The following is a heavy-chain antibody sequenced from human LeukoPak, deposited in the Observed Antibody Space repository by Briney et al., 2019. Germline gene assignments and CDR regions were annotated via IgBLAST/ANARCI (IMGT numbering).Heavy chain of an antibody. CDR2: ISSSSSYI. V-gene: IGHV3-21*01. Sequence: GGSLRLPCAASGFTFSNFWMSWVRQAPGKGLEWVSSISSSSSYIYYADSVKGRFTISRDNAKNSLYLQMNSLRAEDTAVYYCARGLDDWNYSIYVWGQGTLVTVSS. CDR1: GFTFSNFW. D-gene: IGHD1-7*01. CDR3: ARGLDDWNYSIYV. J-gene: IGHJ4*02.